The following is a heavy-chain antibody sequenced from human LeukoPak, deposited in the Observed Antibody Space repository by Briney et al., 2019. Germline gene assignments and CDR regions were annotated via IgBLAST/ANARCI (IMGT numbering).Heavy chain of an antibody. CDR1: GGTFSSYA. D-gene: IGHD3-10*01. J-gene: IGHJ5*02. V-gene: IGHV1-69*05. CDR2: IIPIFGTA. Sequence: SVKVSCKASGGTFSSYAISWVRQAPGQGLEWMGRIIPIFGTANYAQKFQGRVTITTDESTSTAYIELSSLRSEDTAVYYCARDIYYGSGSFNWFDPWGQGTLVTVSS. CDR3: ARDIYYGSGSFNWFDP.